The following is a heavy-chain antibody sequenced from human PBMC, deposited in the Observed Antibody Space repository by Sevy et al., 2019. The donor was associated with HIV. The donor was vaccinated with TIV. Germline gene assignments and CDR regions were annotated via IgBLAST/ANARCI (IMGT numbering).Heavy chain of an antibody. Sequence: GGSLRLSCTASGFTFGDYAMSWFRQAPGKGLEWVGFIRSKAYGGTTEYAVSVKGRFTISRDDSKSIAYLQMNSLKTEDTAVYYCTRDAGPYSSSWYHPNRNYYYYMDVWGKGTTVTVSS. CDR1: GFTFGDYA. CDR3: TRDAGPYSSSWYHPNRNYYYYMDV. CDR2: IRSKAYGGTT. D-gene: IGHD6-13*01. J-gene: IGHJ6*03. V-gene: IGHV3-49*03.